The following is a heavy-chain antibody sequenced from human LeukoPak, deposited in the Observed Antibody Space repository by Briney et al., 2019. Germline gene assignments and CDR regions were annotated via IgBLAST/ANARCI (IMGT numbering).Heavy chain of an antibody. CDR3: ARAESSGPHQGTLTYFDY. CDR2: INPNSGGT. D-gene: IGHD6-19*01. V-gene: IGHV1-2*04. J-gene: IGHJ4*02. Sequence: GSVKVSCKASGYTFTGYYMHWVRQAPGQGLEWMGWINPNSGGTNYAQKFQGWVTMTRDTSISTAYMELSRLRSDDTAVYYCARAESSGPHQGTLTYFDYWGQGTLVTVSS. CDR1: GYTFTGYY.